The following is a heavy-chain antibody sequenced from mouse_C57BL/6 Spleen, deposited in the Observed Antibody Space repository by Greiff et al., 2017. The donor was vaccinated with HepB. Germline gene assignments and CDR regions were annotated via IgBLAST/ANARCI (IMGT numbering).Heavy chain of an antibody. J-gene: IGHJ1*03. D-gene: IGHD2-1*01. CDR1: GYTFTDYN. V-gene: IGHV1-18*01. CDR3: ARFPLYYGNSHWYFDV. Sequence: EVQLQQSGPELVKPGASVKIPCKASGYTFTDYNMDWVKQSHGKSLEWIGDINPNNGGTIYNQKFKGKATLTVDKSSSTAYMELRSLTSEDTAVYYCARFPLYYGNSHWYFDVWGTGTTVTVSS. CDR2: INPNNGGT.